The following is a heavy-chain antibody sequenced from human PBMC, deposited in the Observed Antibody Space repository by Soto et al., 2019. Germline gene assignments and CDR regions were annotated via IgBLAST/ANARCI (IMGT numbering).Heavy chain of an antibody. CDR2: INNSGNT. Sequence: SETLSLTCAVSGGSISSGFYSWSWFRQPPGQDLEWIGYINNSGNTYYNPSLMCRVTISVDRTQNHFTLQLTSVTAADTAVYYCARGSSYVWNLFDPLGQGTQVPVS. CDR3: ARGSSYVWNLFDP. CDR1: GGSISSGFYS. J-gene: IGHJ5*02. V-gene: IGHV4-30-2*01. D-gene: IGHD3-3*01.